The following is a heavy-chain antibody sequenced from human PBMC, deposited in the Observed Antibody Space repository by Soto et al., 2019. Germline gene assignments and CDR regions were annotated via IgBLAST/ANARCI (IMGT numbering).Heavy chain of an antibody. CDR3: ARDHLILPAHDFFYGSDV. V-gene: IGHV3-7*03. D-gene: IGHD2-21*02. Sequence: PGGSLRLSCEVSGFTFSMYSMSWVRQSPGKGLEWVAKIPQDGVDGHYADSVKGRFTISRDNGKNSLYLQLNNLRAEDTAVYYCARDHLILPAHDFFYGSDVWGQGTTVTVS. J-gene: IGHJ6*02. CDR2: IPQDGVDG. CDR1: GFTFSMYS.